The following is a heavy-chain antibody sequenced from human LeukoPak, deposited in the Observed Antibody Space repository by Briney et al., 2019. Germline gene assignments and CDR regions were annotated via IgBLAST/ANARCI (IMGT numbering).Heavy chain of an antibody. Sequence: LRLSCAASGFTFSSFEMNWVRQPPGKDLEWIGYIYHSGSRYYNPSLKTRVSMSKDASKNQFSLKLISVTAADTAIYCARATGWPKGSGTFNYYYGLDVWGQGTTVTVSS. J-gene: IGHJ6*02. CDR2: IYHSGSR. V-gene: IGHV4-30-4*01. D-gene: IGHD3-10*01. CDR3: ARATGWPKGSGTFNYYYGLDV. CDR1: GFTFSSFEM.